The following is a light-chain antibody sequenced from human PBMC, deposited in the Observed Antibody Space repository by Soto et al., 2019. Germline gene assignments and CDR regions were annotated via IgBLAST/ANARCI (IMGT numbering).Light chain of an antibody. Sequence: QTALAQPTSVSRSAGQSITISCTCNSHDVGAYDYVSWSQQHPGKAPRLLIYGVRNRPSGIPSRFSASKSGLTASLTISGRQAEDEADYYCASFTTNRVYVFGPGTKVTVL. CDR2: GVR. J-gene: IGLJ1*01. V-gene: IGLV2-14*01. CDR1: SHDVGAYDY. CDR3: ASFTTNRVYV.